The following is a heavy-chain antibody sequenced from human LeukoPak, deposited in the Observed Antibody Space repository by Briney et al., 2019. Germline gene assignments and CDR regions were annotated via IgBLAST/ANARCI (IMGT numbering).Heavy chain of an antibody. CDR2: IYYSETT. V-gene: IGHV4-31*03. D-gene: IGHD5-12*01. CDR3: ARASGSNWLDP. CDR1: GGSISSGGYY. Sequence: PSQTLSLTCTVSGGSISSGGYYWSWIRQHPGEGLEWIGYIYYSETTYYNPSLKSRVVILGDTSNNQFSLKLSSVTAADTAVYYCARASGSNWLDPWGQGTLVTVSS. J-gene: IGHJ5*02.